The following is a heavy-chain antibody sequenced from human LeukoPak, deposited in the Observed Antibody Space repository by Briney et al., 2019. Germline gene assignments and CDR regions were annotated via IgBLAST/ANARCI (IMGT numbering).Heavy chain of an antibody. Sequence: SETLSLTYTVSGGSISSYYWNWIRQPPGKGLEWIGYIYYSGSTNYNPSLKSRVTISVDTSKNQFSLNLSSVTAADTAVYYCARVLDYSTTNFDYWGQGTLVTVSS. CDR3: ARVLDYSTTNFDY. CDR1: GGSISSYY. V-gene: IGHV4-59*01. CDR2: IYYSGST. D-gene: IGHD4-11*01. J-gene: IGHJ4*02.